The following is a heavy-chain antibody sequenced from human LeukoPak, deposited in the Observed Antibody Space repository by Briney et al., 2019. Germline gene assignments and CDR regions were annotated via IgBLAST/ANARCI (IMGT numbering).Heavy chain of an antibody. Sequence: GGSLRLSCAASGFTFSSYAMSWVRQAPGKGLEWVSAISGSGGSTYYADSVKGRFTISRDNSKNTLYLQMNSLRAEDTAVYYCAKDCWDYGSSGYYFYDYWGQGTLVTVSS. J-gene: IGHJ4*02. CDR1: GFTFSSYA. D-gene: IGHD3-22*01. CDR3: AKDCWDYGSSGYYFYDY. CDR2: ISGSGGST. V-gene: IGHV3-23*01.